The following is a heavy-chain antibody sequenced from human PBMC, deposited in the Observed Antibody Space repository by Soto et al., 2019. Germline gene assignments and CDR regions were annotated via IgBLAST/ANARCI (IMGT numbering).Heavy chain of an antibody. CDR2: MSTGDAGA. CDR1: GFTFMNYA. Sequence: EVQLLESGGGLVQPGGSLRLSCAASGFTFMNYAMSWVRQAPGKGLEWVTGMSTGDAGAYSAESVKGRFTISRDDSKNTLYLQMNSLRAEDTAVYYCATIAVPLGYYYAIDVWGQGTTVTVSS. CDR3: ATIAVPLGYYYAIDV. D-gene: IGHD6-19*01. V-gene: IGHV3-23*01. J-gene: IGHJ6*02.